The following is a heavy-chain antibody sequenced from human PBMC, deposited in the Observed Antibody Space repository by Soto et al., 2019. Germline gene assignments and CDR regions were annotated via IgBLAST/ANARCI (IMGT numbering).Heavy chain of an antibody. D-gene: IGHD2-15*01. V-gene: IGHV4-39*01. Sequence: QLQLQESGPGLVKPSETLSITCTVSGGSISSSSYYWGWIRQPPGKGLEWIGSIYYSGSTYYNPSLKSRVTISVDTSKNQFSLKLSSVTAADTAAYYCARASRYCSGGSCHYFDYWGQGTLVTVSS. CDR2: IYYSGST. J-gene: IGHJ4*02. CDR1: GGSISSSSYY. CDR3: ARASRYCSGGSCHYFDY.